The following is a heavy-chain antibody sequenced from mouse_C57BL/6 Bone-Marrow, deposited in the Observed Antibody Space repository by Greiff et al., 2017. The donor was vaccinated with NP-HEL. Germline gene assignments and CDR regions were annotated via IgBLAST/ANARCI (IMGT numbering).Heavy chain of an antibody. J-gene: IGHJ1*03. CDR3: TRSYYGSRYWYFDV. CDR1: GYTFTSYW. CDR2: IYPGNSDT. V-gene: IGHV1-5*01. Sequence: VQLKESGTVLARPGASVKMSCKTSGYTFTSYWMHWVKQRPGQGLEWIGAIYPGNSDTSYNQKFKGKAKLTAVTSASPAYMELSSLTNEDSAVYYCTRSYYGSRYWYFDVWGTGTTVTVSS. D-gene: IGHD1-1*01.